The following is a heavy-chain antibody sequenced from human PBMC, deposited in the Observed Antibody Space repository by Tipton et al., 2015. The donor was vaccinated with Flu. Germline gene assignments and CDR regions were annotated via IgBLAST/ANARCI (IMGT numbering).Heavy chain of an antibody. CDR3: ARHDCQQATGMDV. Sequence: VQLVQSGAEIKKPGESLKISCQGSGYTFTNYCIAWVRQMSGKGLEWMGIIYPDDSDTRYSPSFEGQVTISADKSITTAYLQWSSLKASAPAIYYCARHDCQQATGMDVWGQGTAVTVSS. D-gene: IGHD2-21*02. CDR2: IYPDDSDT. V-gene: IGHV5-51*01. CDR1: GYTFTNYC. J-gene: IGHJ6*02.